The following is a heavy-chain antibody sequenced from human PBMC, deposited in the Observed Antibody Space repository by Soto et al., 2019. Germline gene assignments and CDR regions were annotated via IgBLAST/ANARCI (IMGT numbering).Heavy chain of an antibody. V-gene: IGHV3-11*01. J-gene: IGHJ5*02. Sequence: QVQLVESGGGLVKPGGSLRLSCAASGFTFSDYYMSWIRQAPGKGLEWVSYISDSGITMYYADSVKGRFAISRDNAKNSLYLQMISLRADDTAVYYCSRVHWRFDPWGQGTLVTVSS. CDR2: ISDSGITM. CDR1: GFTFSDYY. CDR3: SRVHWRFDP.